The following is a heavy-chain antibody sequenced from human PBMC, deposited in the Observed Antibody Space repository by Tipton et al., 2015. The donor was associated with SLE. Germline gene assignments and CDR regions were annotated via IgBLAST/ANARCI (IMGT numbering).Heavy chain of an antibody. V-gene: IGHV4-61*09. CDR1: GGSISSGSYY. CDR3: ARHQPDDAFDI. J-gene: IGHJ3*02. Sequence: TLSLTCTVSGGSISSGSYYWSWIRQPAGKGLEWIGHIYTSGSTYYNPSLTSRVTLSVDTSKNQFSLKLSSVTAADTAVYYRARHQPDDAFDIWGQGTMVTVSS. CDR2: IYTSGST.